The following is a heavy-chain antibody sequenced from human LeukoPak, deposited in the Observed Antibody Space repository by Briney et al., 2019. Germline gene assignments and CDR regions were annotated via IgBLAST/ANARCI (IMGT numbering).Heavy chain of an antibody. Sequence: GGSLRLSCAASGFTFSSYEMIWVRQAPGKGLEWVSYISSSGSTIYYADSVKGRFTISRDNAKNSLYLQMNSLRAEDTAVYYCARARCSSTSCYRGYYGMDVWGQGTTVTVSS. J-gene: IGHJ6*02. CDR3: ARARCSSTSCYRGYYGMDV. D-gene: IGHD2-2*01. V-gene: IGHV3-48*03. CDR2: ISSSGSTI. CDR1: GFTFSSYE.